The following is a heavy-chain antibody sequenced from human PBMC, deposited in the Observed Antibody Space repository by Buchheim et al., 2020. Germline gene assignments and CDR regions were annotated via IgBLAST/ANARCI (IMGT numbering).Heavy chain of an antibody. D-gene: IGHD5-18*01. CDR3: AKDKAAMVIWYYFDY. J-gene: IGHJ4*02. Sequence: EVQLVESGGGLVQPGGSLRLSCAASGFTFSSYVMHWVRQVPGKGLEWVSRLSHDGVNPSYADSVKGRFTISRDNAKNTLYLQMNSLRAEDTAVYYCAKDKAAMVIWYYFDYWGQGTL. CDR1: GFTFSSYV. V-gene: IGHV3-74*01. CDR2: LSHDGVNP.